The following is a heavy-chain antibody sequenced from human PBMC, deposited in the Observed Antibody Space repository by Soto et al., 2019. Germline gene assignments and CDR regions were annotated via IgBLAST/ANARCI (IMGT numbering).Heavy chain of an antibody. J-gene: IGHJ4*02. CDR3: ARRYGSGLDY. CDR2: IYYSGST. V-gene: IGHV4-59*08. Sequence: SETLSLTCTVSGGSISSYYWSWIRQPPGKGLEWIGYIYYSGSTNYNPSLKSRVTISVDTSKNQFSLKLSSVTAADTAVYYCARRYGSGLDYWGQGTLVTVSS. CDR1: GGSISSYY. D-gene: IGHD3-10*01.